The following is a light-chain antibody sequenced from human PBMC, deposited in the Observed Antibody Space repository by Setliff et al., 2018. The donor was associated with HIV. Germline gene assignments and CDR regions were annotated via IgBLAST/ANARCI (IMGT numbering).Light chain of an antibody. V-gene: IGLV2-11*01. CDR3: SSYAGTYIYVL. CDR2: DVT. Sequence: ALTQPRSVSGSPGQSVSISCTGTSSDVGAYNYVSWFQQHPGKAPKLIIYDVTKRPSGVPDRFSASKSANTASLTISGLQPEDEADYYCSSYAGTYIYVLFGGGTKVTVL. J-gene: IGLJ2*01. CDR1: SSDVGAYNY.